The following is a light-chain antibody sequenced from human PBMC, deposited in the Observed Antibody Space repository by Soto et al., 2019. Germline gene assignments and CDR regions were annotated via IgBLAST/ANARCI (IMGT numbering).Light chain of an antibody. CDR2: GVS. V-gene: IGKV3-15*01. Sequence: EIVMTQSPATLSVSPGEGATLSCRASQSVRSDLAWYQHKPGLAPRLLIYGVSTRATGIPVRFSGSGSGTEFTLSIRSLPSEDSAIYYCQHYNNLPLTFGGGTKVDIK. CDR1: QSVRSD. CDR3: QHYNNLPLT. J-gene: IGKJ4*01.